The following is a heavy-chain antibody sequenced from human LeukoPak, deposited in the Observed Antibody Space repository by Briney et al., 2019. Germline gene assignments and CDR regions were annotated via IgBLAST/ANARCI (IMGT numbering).Heavy chain of an antibody. V-gene: IGHV3-21*01. Sequence: GGSVRLSCAASGFTFSSYSMNWVRQAPGKGLEWVSSISSSSSYIYYADSVKGRFTISRDNAKNPLYLQMNSLRAEDTAVYYCARDGRLYSSGFDYWGQGTLVTVPS. J-gene: IGHJ4*02. CDR2: ISSSSSYI. CDR1: GFTFSSYS. D-gene: IGHD6-19*01. CDR3: ARDGRLYSSGFDY.